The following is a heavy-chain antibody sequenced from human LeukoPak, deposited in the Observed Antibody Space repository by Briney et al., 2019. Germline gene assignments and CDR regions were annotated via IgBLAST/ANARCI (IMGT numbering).Heavy chain of an antibody. CDR3: ARERELLWFGELVFDP. CDR2: ISSSGSTI. CDR1: GFTFSDYY. V-gene: IGHV3-11*04. J-gene: IGHJ5*02. Sequence: GGSLRLSCAASGFTFSDYYMSWIRQAPGKGLEWVSYISSSGSTIYYADSVKGRFTISRDNAKNSLYLQMNSLRAEDTAVYYCARERELLWFGELVFDPWGQGTLVTVSS. D-gene: IGHD3-10*01.